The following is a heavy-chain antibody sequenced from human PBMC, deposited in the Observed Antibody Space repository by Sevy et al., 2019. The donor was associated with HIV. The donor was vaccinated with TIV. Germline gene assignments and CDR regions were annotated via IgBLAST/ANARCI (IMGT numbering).Heavy chain of an antibody. J-gene: IGHJ4*02. V-gene: IGHV3-11*01. CDR1: GFTFSDYN. CDR3: ARVFGIGIVGATPDY. D-gene: IGHD1-26*01. Sequence: GGSLRLSCAASGFTFSDYNMIWIRQAPGRGLEWISYIRSTGDTIYYAVSVKGRFTISRDNAKNSLYLQMNSLTAGDTAVYYCARVFGIGIVGATPDYWGQGTLVTVSS. CDR2: IRSTGDTI.